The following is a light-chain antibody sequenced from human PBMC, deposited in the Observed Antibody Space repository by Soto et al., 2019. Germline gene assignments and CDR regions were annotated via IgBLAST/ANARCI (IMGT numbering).Light chain of an antibody. Sequence: QSVLTQSASVSGSPGQSITISCTGTSSDVGDYNFVSWYQQHPGKAPKLMIYEVSHRTSGVSNRFSGSKSGNTASLTISGLQADDEADYYCNSYTSSNTLFVFGTGTKVTVL. CDR3: NSYTSSNTLFV. CDR1: SSDVGDYNF. V-gene: IGLV2-14*01. CDR2: EVS. J-gene: IGLJ1*01.